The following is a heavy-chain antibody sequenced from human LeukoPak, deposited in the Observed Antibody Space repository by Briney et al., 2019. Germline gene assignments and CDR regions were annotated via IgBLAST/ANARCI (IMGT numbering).Heavy chain of an antibody. CDR3: ARGRRFGSGSYAREKDNWFDP. Sequence: PGGSLRPSCAASGFTFSSYGMHWVRQAPGEGLEWVAVISYDGSNKYYADSVKGRFTISRDNSKNTLYLQMNSLRAEDTAVYYCARGRRFGSGSYAREKDNWFDPWAREPWSPSPQ. D-gene: IGHD3-10*01. J-gene: IGHJ5*02. CDR2: ISYDGSNK. CDR1: GFTFSSYG. V-gene: IGHV3-30*03.